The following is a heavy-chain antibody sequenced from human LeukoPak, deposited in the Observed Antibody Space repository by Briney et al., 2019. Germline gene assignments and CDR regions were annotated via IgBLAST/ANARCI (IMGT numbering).Heavy chain of an antibody. CDR2: IYHSGST. J-gene: IGHJ4*02. Sequence: SETLSLTCTVSGYSISSGYYWGWIRPPPGKGREWIGSIYHSGSTYYNPSLKRRVTISVDTSKNQFSLKLSSVSAADTAVYYCARGLLTVTTSYYFDYWGQGTLVTVSS. D-gene: IGHD4-17*01. CDR1: GYSISSGYY. CDR3: ARGLLTVTTSYYFDY. V-gene: IGHV4-38-2*02.